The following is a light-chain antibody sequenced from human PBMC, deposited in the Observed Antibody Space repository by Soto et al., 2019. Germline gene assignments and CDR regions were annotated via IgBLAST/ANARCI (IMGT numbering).Light chain of an antibody. Sequence: QSVLTQSPSASGSPGQSVTISCTGTSSDIGGYSSVSWYQQHPGKAPKVMIYDVSKRPSGVPDRFSGSKSGNTASLTVSALQAEDEADHYCSSYTDRNNLVFGTGTKLTVL. CDR3: SSYTDRNNLV. V-gene: IGLV2-8*01. J-gene: IGLJ1*01. CDR2: DVS. CDR1: SSDIGGYSS.